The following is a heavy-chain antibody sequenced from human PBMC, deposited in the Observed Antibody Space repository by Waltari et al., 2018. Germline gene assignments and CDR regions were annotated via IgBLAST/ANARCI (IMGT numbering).Heavy chain of an antibody. V-gene: IGHV3-20*04. Sequence: EVQLAESGGAVVRPGGSLRLTCVASGFKFNDYGMSWVRRVPGKGLEWVSGITWNGGIISYSASVKGRFTITRDNDKNSLSLQMTSLRVEDTALYYCARYLNWGLPRFDNWGQGTQVTVSS. CDR2: ITWNGGII. D-gene: IGHD3-16*01. CDR3: ARYLNWGLPRFDN. J-gene: IGHJ4*02. CDR1: GFKFNDYG.